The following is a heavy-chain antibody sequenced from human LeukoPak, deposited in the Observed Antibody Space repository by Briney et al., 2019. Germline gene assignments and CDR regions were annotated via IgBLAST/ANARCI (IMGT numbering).Heavy chain of an antibody. D-gene: IGHD1-26*01. Sequence: SVKVSCKASGGTFSSYAISWVRQAPGQGLEWMGRIIPILGIANYAQKFQGRVTITADKSTSTAYMELSSLRSEDTVVYYCAREEDSDYAFDIWGQGTMVTVSS. V-gene: IGHV1-69*04. J-gene: IGHJ3*02. CDR3: AREEDSDYAFDI. CDR1: GGTFSSYA. CDR2: IIPILGIA.